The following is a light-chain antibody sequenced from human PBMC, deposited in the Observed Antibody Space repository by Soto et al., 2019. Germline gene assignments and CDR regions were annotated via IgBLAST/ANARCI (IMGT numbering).Light chain of an antibody. CDR2: DAS. Sequence: EIVLTQSPATLSLSPGERATLSCRASQSVSSYLAWYQQKPGQAPRLLIYDASNRATGIPARFSGSGSGTDFPPTISSLEPEDFAIYYWQQRSNWPPVTFGGGTKLEIK. J-gene: IGKJ4*01. CDR3: QQRSNWPPVT. CDR1: QSVSSY. V-gene: IGKV3-11*01.